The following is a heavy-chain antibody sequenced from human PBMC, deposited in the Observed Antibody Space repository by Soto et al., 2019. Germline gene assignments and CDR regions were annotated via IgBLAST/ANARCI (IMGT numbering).Heavy chain of an antibody. CDR2: ISGSGGSI. CDR1: GFTFSSYA. J-gene: IGHJ4*02. V-gene: IGHV3-23*01. D-gene: IGHD6-13*01. CDR3: AKSEQQLIYNDY. Sequence: EVQLLESGGGLVQPGGSLRLSCAASGFTFSSYAMNWVRQAPGKGLEWVSAISGSGGSIYYADSVKGRFTISRDNSKNTLYLQMNSLRAEDTAVYYCAKSEQQLIYNDYWGQGTLVTVSS.